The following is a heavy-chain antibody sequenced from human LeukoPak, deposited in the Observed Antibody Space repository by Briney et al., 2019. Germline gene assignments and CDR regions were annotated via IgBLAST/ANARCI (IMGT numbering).Heavy chain of an antibody. CDR3: ARQSGPVDY. J-gene: IGHJ4*02. CDR2: IHYSGST. V-gene: IGHV4-39*01. CDR1: GGSISSSGYY. Sequence: SETLSLTCTVSGGSISSSGYYWGWIRQPPGKGLEGIGSIHYSGSTYHNPSLKSRVTISVDTPKKQFSLKLSSVTVADTAVYYCARQSGPVDYWGQGTLVTVSS.